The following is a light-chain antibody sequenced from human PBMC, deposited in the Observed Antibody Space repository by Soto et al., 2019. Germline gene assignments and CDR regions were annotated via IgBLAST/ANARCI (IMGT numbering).Light chain of an antibody. CDR1: QGISSA. CDR3: QQFKIYPMG. V-gene: IGKV1-13*02. J-gene: IGKJ3*01. CDR2: DAS. Sequence: AIQLTQSPSSLFASVGDRVTITCRASQGISSALAWYQQKPGKAPKLLIYDASSLESGVPSRFSGSGSGTDFTLTISTLQPEDFATYSFQQFKIYPMGFGPGTKVDIQ.